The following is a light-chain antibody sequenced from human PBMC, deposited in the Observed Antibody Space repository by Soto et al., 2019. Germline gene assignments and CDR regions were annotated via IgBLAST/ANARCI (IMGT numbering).Light chain of an antibody. CDR1: MRDVGAYNL. V-gene: IGLV2-14*01. CDR3: SSYTSKSSLI. CDR2: EVR. Sequence: QSALTQPASVSGSPGQSITISCAGTMRDVGAYNLVSWYQQHPGRAPQLIIYEVRNRPSGISFRFSGSKSGNTASLTISGLQAEEEDDYYCSSYTSKSSLIFGGGNKVTV. J-gene: IGLJ2*01.